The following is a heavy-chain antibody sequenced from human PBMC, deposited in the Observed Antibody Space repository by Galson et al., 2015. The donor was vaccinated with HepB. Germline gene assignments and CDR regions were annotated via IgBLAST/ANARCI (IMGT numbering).Heavy chain of an antibody. CDR2: IIPIFGTA. CDR1: GGTFSSYA. CDR3: ASAQWLPHYYYGMDV. D-gene: IGHD6-19*01. V-gene: IGHV1-69*13. Sequence: SVKVSCKASGGTFSSYAISWVRQAPGQGLEWVGGIIPIFGTANYAQKFQGRVTITADESTSTAYMELSSLRSEDTAVYYCASAQWLPHYYYGMDVWGQGTTVTVSS. J-gene: IGHJ6*02.